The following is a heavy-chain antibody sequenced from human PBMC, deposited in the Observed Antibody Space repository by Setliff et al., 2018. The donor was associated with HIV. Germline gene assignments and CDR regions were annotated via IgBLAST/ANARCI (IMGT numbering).Heavy chain of an antibody. J-gene: IGHJ6*02. CDR3: ARGCRVGWVFTYGMDV. D-gene: IGHD6-13*01. Sequence: GGSLRLSCAASGFIFSSYAMHWVRQAPGKGLEWVAVMSYDGNNKYYADSVKGRFTISRDNSKNTLFLQMNSLRPEDTAVYYCARGCRVGWVFTYGMDVWGQGTLVTV. CDR2: MSYDGNNK. CDR1: GFIFSSYA. V-gene: IGHV3-30*01.